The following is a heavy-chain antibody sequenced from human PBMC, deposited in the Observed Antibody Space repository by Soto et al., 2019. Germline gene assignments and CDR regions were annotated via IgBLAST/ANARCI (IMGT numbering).Heavy chain of an antibody. CDR2: IYYSGST. CDR1: GGSICSGGYY. Sequence: QVQLQESGPGLEKPSQTLSLICTVSGGSICSGGYYWTWIRQHPGKGLEWIGYIYYSGSTYYNPSLKSRVTMSVDTSKIQFSLKLSSVTAADTAVYYCARVCGGDCHYGMDVWGQGTTVTVSS. V-gene: IGHV4-31*03. D-gene: IGHD2-21*02. CDR3: ARVCGGDCHYGMDV. J-gene: IGHJ6*02.